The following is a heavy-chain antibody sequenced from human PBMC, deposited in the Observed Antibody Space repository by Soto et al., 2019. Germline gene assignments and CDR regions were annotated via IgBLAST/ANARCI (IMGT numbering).Heavy chain of an antibody. CDR3: AKGTAYFSALSRFDY. J-gene: IGHJ4*02. CDR1: GFTFSSYA. Sequence: EVQLLESGGGLVQPGGSLRLSCAASGFTFSSYAMSWVRQAPGKGLEWVSAISGSGGSTYYADSVKGRFTISRDNSRNTLYLQMNSLRAEDTAVYYCAKGTAYFSALSRFDYWGQGTLVTVSS. D-gene: IGHD3-9*01. V-gene: IGHV3-23*01. CDR2: ISGSGGST.